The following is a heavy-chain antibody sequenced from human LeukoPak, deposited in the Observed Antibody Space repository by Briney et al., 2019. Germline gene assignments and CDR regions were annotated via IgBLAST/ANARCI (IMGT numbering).Heavy chain of an antibody. CDR2: ISYDGTNK. Sequence: GRSLRLSCAASGFTFTNYALHWVRQAPGKGLEWVAVISYDGTNKYYADSVKGRFTISRDNSKNTLSLQMNSLRAEDTALYYCARGFVLGAAKNYFGYWGQGALVTVSS. CDR1: GFTFTNYA. V-gene: IGHV3-30-3*01. J-gene: IGHJ4*02. CDR3: ARGFVLGAAKNYFGY. D-gene: IGHD2-21*02.